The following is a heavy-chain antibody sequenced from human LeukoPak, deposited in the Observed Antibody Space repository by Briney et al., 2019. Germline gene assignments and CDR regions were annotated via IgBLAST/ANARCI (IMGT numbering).Heavy chain of an antibody. Sequence: GGSLRLSCAASGFTFSSYAMTWVRQAPGKGLEWVSAISGSGGSTYYADSVKGRFTISRENAKNSLYLQMNSLRAGDTAVYYCARGIPGGFDYWGQGTLVTVSS. J-gene: IGHJ4*02. CDR1: GFTFSSYA. V-gene: IGHV3-23*01. D-gene: IGHD1-14*01. CDR3: ARGIPGGFDY. CDR2: ISGSGGST.